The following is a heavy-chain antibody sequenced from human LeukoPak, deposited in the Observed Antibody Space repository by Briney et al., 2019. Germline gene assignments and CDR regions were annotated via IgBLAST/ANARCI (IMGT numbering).Heavy chain of an antibody. CDR1: GYTFTSYA. D-gene: IGHD3-3*01. Sequence: ASVKVSCKASGYTFTSYAMHWVRQAPGQRLEWMGWINAGNGNTKYSQKFQGRVTITRDTSASTAYMELSSLRSEDTAVYYCARDLEGGYDFWSGYYRQNYFDYWGQGTLVTVSS. J-gene: IGHJ4*02. V-gene: IGHV1-3*01. CDR3: ARDLEGGYDFWSGYYRQNYFDY. CDR2: INAGNGNT.